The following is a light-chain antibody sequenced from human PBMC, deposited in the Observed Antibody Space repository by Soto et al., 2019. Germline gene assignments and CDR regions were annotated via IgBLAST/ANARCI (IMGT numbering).Light chain of an antibody. J-gene: IGKJ3*01. V-gene: IGKV3-20*01. CDR2: GAS. CDR1: QSVSSSF. CDR3: QHYGNSPPEYT. Sequence: EIVLTQSPGTLSLSPGERATLSCRASQSVSSSFLAWYQQRPGQAPRLLIFGASYRATGIPDRFSGTGSGTDFTLTISKLEPDDFAVYYCQHYGNSPPEYTFGPGTKVD.